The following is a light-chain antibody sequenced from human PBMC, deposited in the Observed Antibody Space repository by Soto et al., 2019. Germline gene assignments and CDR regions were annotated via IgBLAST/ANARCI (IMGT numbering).Light chain of an antibody. CDR1: ENVGTN. V-gene: IGKV3D-15*01. J-gene: IGKJ4*01. CDR3: QQYNNWGLS. Sequence: IVMTQSPATLSVSPGEGVTLSCRASENVGTNLAWYQQKPGQAPRLLIYGSSTRATGIPATFSGSGSGTEFTLTISSLQSEESAIYYCQQYNNWGLSFGGGTKVEIK. CDR2: GSS.